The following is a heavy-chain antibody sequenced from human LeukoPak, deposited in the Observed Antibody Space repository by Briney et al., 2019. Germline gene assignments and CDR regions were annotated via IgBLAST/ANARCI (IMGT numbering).Heavy chain of an antibody. CDR2: IIPILDIA. D-gene: IGHD3-10*01. CDR1: GGTFSSYA. J-gene: IGHJ4*02. Sequence: ASVTVSCKASGGTFSSYAIRGVRQAPGRGLEWMGRIIPILDIANYAQKFQGRVTITADKSTSTAYMELSSLRSEDTAVYYCARGLYYSCWAQGTLVTVSS. CDR3: ARGLYYSC. V-gene: IGHV1-69*04.